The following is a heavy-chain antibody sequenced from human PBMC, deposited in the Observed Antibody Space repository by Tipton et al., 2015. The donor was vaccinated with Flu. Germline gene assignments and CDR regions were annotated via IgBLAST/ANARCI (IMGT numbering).Heavy chain of an antibody. Sequence: QLVQSGAEVKKPGESLKISGITSGYKFSDHWVGWVRQMPGKGLEWMGLIYGGDSDARYSPSFQGLVTMSVDKSTSTAFLQWSSLEASDTAIYYCSRSLRASGPDYFDFWGQGTLVTVSS. CDR2: IYGGDSDA. V-gene: IGHV5-51*01. CDR1: GYKFSDHW. D-gene: IGHD4-11*01. CDR3: SRSLRASGPDYFDF. J-gene: IGHJ3*01.